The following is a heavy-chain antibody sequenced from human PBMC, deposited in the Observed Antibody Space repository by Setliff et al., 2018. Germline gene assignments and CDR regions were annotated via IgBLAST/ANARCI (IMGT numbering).Heavy chain of an antibody. CDR2: IYYSGST. D-gene: IGHD6-19*01. CDR1: GDSMSFSY. V-gene: IGHV4-59*01. CDR3: ARGVAVAGTNTFDY. Sequence: SETLSLTCSVSGDSMSFSYWSWIRQPPGKGLEWIGYIYYSGSTDSHPSLKSRVSISIDTSKNQFSLNVRSVTAADTAIYYCARGVAVAGTNTFDYWGQGTLVTVSS. J-gene: IGHJ4*02.